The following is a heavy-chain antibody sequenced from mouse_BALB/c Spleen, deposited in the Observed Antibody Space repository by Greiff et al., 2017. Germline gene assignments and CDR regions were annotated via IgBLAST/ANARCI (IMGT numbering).Heavy chain of an antibody. CDR3: ARGKYYGNSWFAY. V-gene: IGHV14-1*02. D-gene: IGHD2-1*01. CDR1: GFNIKDYY. Sequence: EVQLQQSGAELVRPGALVKLSCKASGFNIKDYYMHWVKQRPEQGLEWIGWIDPENGNTIYDPKFQGKASITADTSSNTAYLQLSSLTSEDTAVYYCARGKYYGNSWFAYWGQGTLVTVSA. CDR2: IDPENGNT. J-gene: IGHJ3*01.